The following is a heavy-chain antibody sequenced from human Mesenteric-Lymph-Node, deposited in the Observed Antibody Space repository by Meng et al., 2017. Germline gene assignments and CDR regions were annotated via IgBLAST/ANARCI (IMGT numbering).Heavy chain of an antibody. D-gene: IGHD5-18*01. V-gene: IGHV4-30-4*08. Sequence: QVQRQESGPGLVKPSQTLSLTCTGSGGSISSGGYYWSWIRQHPGKGLEWIGYIYYSGSTYYNPSLKSRVTISVDTSNNQFSLKLSSVTAADTAVYYCARVGWRQWSFDLWGRGTLVTASS. CDR3: ARVGWRQWSFDL. CDR2: IYYSGST. J-gene: IGHJ2*01. CDR1: GGSISSGGYY.